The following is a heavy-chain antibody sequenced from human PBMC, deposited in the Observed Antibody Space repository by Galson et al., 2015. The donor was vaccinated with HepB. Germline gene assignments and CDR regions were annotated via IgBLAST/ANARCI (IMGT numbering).Heavy chain of an antibody. CDR1: GFTFSKYY. CDR2: ISTTGSYT. D-gene: IGHD4-17*01. Sequence: SLRLSCAASGFTFSKYYMSWIRQTPEKGLEWVSYISTTGSYTNYAESVRGRFTISRDNAKNSLFLQMNSLSAEDTAVYYCARDLGVTTPFDYWGQGTLVTVSS. CDR3: ARDLGVTTPFDY. V-gene: IGHV3-11*06. J-gene: IGHJ4*02.